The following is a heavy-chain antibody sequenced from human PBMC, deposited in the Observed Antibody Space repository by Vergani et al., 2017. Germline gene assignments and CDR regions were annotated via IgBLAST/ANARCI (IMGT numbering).Heavy chain of an antibody. Sequence: EVQLLESGGGLVQPGGSLRLSCAASGFTFSSYAMSWVRQAPGKGLEWVSAISGSGGRTYYADSVKGRFTISRDNSKNTRYLQMNSLRAEDTAVYYCAQTSRAIYYYMDVWGKGTTVTVSS. D-gene: IGHD6-6*01. CDR2: ISGSGGRT. J-gene: IGHJ6*03. CDR3: AQTSRAIYYYMDV. V-gene: IGHV3-23*01. CDR1: GFTFSSYA.